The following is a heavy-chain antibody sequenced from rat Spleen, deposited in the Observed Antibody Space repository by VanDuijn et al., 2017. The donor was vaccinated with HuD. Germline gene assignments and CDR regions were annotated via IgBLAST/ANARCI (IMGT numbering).Heavy chain of an antibody. CDR2: MNSAGNT. J-gene: IGHJ4*01. Sequence: EVQLQESGPGLVKPSQSLSLTCSVTGYSFTSSYRWNWIRKFPGNKLEWMGFMNSAGNTNYNPSLKGRVSITRDTSKNQFFLQVTSVTTEDTATYYCARGVMDAWGQGASVTVSS. CDR1: GYSFTSSYR. CDR3: ARGVMDA. V-gene: IGHV3-3*01.